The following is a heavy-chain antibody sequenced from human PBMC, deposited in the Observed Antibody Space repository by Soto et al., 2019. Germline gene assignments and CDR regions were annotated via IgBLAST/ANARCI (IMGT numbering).Heavy chain of an antibody. J-gene: IGHJ4*02. CDR2: MNPNSGNR. CDR3: ARAYSSDYSFEY. D-gene: IGHD3-22*01. V-gene: IGHV1-8*01. CDR1: GYIFTSYD. Sequence: QVQLVQSGAEVKKPGASVKVSCKASGYIFTSYDINWVRQAIGQGLEWMGWMNPNSGNRGYAQKFQGRVTMTRNTSTSTAYMELSSLTSEDTAVYYCARAYSSDYSFEYWGQGTLVTVSS.